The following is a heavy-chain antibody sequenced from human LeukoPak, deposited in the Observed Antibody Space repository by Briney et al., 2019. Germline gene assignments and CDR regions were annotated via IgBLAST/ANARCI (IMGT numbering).Heavy chain of an antibody. J-gene: IGHJ4*02. CDR3: ARESSGYFY. CDR2: ISSGSSFI. CDR1: GFTFSTYS. Sequence: NPGGSLRLXCAASGFTFSTYSMNWVRQAPGKGLEWVSSISSGSSFIYYADSVKGRFTISRDNAKNSLFLQMNSLRAEDTAVYYCARESSGYFYWGQGTLVTVSS. V-gene: IGHV3-21*01. D-gene: IGHD3-22*01.